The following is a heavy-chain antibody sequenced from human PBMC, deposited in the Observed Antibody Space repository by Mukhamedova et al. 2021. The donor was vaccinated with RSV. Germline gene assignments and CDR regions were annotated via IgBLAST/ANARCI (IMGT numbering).Heavy chain of an antibody. V-gene: IGHV3-30-3*01. Sequence: DRSSGINAESVKGRFTMSRDISKDTLYLQMNSLISDDTAVYYCVRCAVPSGVLGWYFDRWGRGTLVTVSS. CDR2: DRSSG. J-gene: IGHJ2*01. D-gene: IGHD2-15*01. CDR3: VRCAVPSGVLGWYFDR.